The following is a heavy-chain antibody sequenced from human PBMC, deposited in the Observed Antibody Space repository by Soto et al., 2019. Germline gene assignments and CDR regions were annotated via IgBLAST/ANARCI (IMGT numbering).Heavy chain of an antibody. CDR2: INPNSGVT. CDR1: GYTFGDYY. D-gene: IGHD4-4*01. CDR3: ARSPPGDSKTNWFDP. J-gene: IGHJ5*02. Sequence: ASVKVSCKASGYTFGDYYIHWLRQAPGQGLECMGWINPNSGVTKYAQKFQGRVTMTRDTSISTAYMELRRLRYDDTAVYYCARSPPGDSKTNWFDPWGQGILVTAS. V-gene: IGHV1-2*02.